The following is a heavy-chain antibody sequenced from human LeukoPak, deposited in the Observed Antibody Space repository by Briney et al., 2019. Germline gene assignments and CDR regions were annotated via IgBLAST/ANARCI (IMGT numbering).Heavy chain of an antibody. CDR2: ISGSGGST. Sequence: GGSLRLSCAASGFTISNYAMSWVRQAPGKGLEWVSGISGSGGSTYYADSVKGRFTISRDNSKNTLYLQMNSLRAEDTAVYYCAKDTVEMATFYFQHWGQGTLVTVSS. CDR1: GFTISNYA. D-gene: IGHD5-24*01. CDR3: AKDTVEMATFYFQH. V-gene: IGHV3-23*01. J-gene: IGHJ1*01.